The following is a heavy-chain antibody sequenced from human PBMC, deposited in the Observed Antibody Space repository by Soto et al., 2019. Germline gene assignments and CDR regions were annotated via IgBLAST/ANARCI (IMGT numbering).Heavy chain of an antibody. CDR1: GFTFSNYW. CDR2: IKPEGGEE. V-gene: IGHV3-7*01. CDR3: VRDAHRGGDYDD. D-gene: IGHD3-16*01. J-gene: IGHJ4*02. Sequence: EVQLVESGRGLVQPGGSLRLSCSASGFTFSNYWMNWVRQAPGKGLEWVANIKPEGGEEYYVDSVKGRFTISRDNAKNSLYLQMNNLRDDDTALYYCVRDAHRGGDYDDWGQGALVTVSS.